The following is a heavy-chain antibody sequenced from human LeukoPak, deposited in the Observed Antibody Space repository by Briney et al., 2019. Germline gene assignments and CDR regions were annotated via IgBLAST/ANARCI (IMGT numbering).Heavy chain of an antibody. D-gene: IGHD5-24*01. V-gene: IGHV3-23*01. CDR3: AKVKMPTTNYWFFDL. CDR1: GFTFSSYA. Sequence: GGSLRLSCAASGFTFSSYAVSWVRQAPGKGLEWVSCISGSGGSTYYVDSVKGRFTIARDNSKNTLYLQMNSLRAEDTAVYYCAKVKMPTTNYWFFDLWGRGTLVTVSS. CDR2: ISGSGGST. J-gene: IGHJ2*01.